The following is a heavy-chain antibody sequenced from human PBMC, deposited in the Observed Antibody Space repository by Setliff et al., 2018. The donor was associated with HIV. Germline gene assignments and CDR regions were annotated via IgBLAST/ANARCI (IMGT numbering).Heavy chain of an antibody. D-gene: IGHD1-26*01. CDR1: GESFSGYY. Sequence: PSETLSLTCAVYGESFSGYYWNWIRQPPGKGLEWIGEFSPTGSPTYNPSLESRVTISVDTSKNQFSLKLSSVTAADTAVYYCARGRGSYWGQGTLVTVSS. V-gene: IGHV4-34*01. CDR2: FSPTGSP. J-gene: IGHJ4*02. CDR3: ARGRGSY.